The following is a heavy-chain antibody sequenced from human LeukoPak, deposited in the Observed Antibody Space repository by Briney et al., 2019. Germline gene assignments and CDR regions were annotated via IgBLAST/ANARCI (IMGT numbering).Heavy chain of an antibody. CDR3: AQVVAISAG. CDR1: GFTFSSYG. V-gene: IGHV3-23*01. D-gene: IGHD6-13*01. Sequence: GGTLRLSCAASGFTFSSYGRRWGRQAPGKGLVWVSAISGSGSSTYYADSVKGRFTISRDNSKNTLYLQMNSLRAEDTAVYYCAQVVAISAGWGQGTLVTVSS. J-gene: IGHJ4*02. CDR2: ISGSGSST.